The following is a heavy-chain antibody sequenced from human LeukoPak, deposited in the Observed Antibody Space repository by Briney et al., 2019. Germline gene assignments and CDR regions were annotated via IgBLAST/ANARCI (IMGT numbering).Heavy chain of an antibody. CDR2: IRYDGSNK. V-gene: IGHV3-30*02. D-gene: IGHD6-19*01. Sequence: PGGSLRLSCAASGFTFSSYGMHWVRQAPGKGLEWVAFIRYDGSNKYYADSVKGRFTISRDNSKNTLYLQMNSLRAEDTAVYYCAKERQWLPIDYWGQGTLVTVSS. CDR1: GFTFSSYG. CDR3: AKERQWLPIDY. J-gene: IGHJ4*02.